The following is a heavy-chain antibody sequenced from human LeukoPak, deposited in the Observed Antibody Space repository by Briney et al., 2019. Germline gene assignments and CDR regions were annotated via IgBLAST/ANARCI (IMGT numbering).Heavy chain of an antibody. V-gene: IGHV3-48*03. J-gene: IGHJ4*02. CDR1: GFTFNNYE. CDR2: ISSSSNTI. Sequence: GGSLRLSCAASGFTFNNYEMNWVRQAPGKGLEWVSYISSSSNTIYYADSVEGRFTISRDNAKSSLYLQMNSLRAEDTAVYYCARAGYSILSPFDYWGQGTLVTVSS. D-gene: IGHD5/OR15-5a*01. CDR3: ARAGYSILSPFDY.